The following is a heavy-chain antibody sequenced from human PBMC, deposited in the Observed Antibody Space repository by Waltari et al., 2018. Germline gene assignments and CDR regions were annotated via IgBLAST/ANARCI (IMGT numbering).Heavy chain of an antibody. CDR3: AKDRVGGNSFDY. J-gene: IGHJ4*02. CDR2: ISYDGSNK. D-gene: IGHD2-15*01. Sequence: QVQLVESGGGVVQPGRSLRLSCAASGFTFRSYGMHWVRQAPGKGLEWWAVISYDGSNKYYADSVKGRFTISRDNSKNTLYLQMNSLRAEDTAVYYCAKDRVGGNSFDYWGQGTLVTVSS. CDR1: GFTFRSYG. V-gene: IGHV3-30*18.